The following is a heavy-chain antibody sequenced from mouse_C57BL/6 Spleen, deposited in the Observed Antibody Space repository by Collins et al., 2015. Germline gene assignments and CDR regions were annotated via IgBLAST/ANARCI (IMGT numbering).Heavy chain of an antibody. V-gene: IGHV1-52*01. D-gene: IGHD3-1*01. CDR2: IDPSDSET. CDR1: GYTFTSYW. Sequence: QVQLQQPGAELVRPGSSVKLSCKASGYTFTSYWMHWVKQRPIQGLEWIGNIDPSDSETHYNQKFKDKATLTVDKSSSTAYMQLSSLTSEDSAVYYCARLDPGNYWYFDVRGTGTTVTVSS. CDR3: ARLDPGNYWYFDV. J-gene: IGHJ1*03.